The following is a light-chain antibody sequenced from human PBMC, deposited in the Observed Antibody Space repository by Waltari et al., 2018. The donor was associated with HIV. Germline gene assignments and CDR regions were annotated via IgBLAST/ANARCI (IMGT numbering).Light chain of an antibody. Sequence: QSVLTQPPSVSAATRQRVTISCSGSSSNIENNAGNGYQHLPGKAPKLLIYYDDLLPSGVSDRFSGSKSGTSASLAISGLQSEDDADYYCAAWDDSLNGYVFGTGTKVTVL. CDR1: SSNIENNA. V-gene: IGLV1-36*01. CDR2: YDD. J-gene: IGLJ1*01. CDR3: AAWDDSLNGYV.